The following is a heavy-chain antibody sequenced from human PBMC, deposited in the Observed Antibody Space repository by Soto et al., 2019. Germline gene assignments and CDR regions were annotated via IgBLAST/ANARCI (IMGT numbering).Heavy chain of an antibody. D-gene: IGHD3-10*01. CDR2: INSDGSST. V-gene: IGHV3-74*01. CDR3: GSTYYYPSLKSRVTISVDTSKNQLSLKLSSVAAADTAVYYCARRVGGDYFGSGSYYSYYYYGMDV. J-gene: IGHJ6*02. CDR1: GFTFSSFW. Sequence: HPGGSLRLSCAASGFTFSSFWMHWVRQAPGKGLVWVSRINSDGSSTAYADSVKGRFTISRDNAKNTLYLQMNSLRADDTAVYYSGSTYYYPSLKSRVTISVDTSKNQLSLKLSSVAAADTAVYYCARRVGGDYFGSGSYYSYYYYGMDVWGQGTTVTVSS.